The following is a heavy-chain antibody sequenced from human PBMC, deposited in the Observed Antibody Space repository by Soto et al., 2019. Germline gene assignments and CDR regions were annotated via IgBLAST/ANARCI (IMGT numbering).Heavy chain of an antibody. Sequence: EVQLVESGGGLVQPGGTMRLSCAASGFTFSSYWMSWVRQAPGKGLEWVANIKQDGSEKYYVDSVKGRFTISRDNAKNSLYVQMNSLRAEDTAVYYCTREGKLWFYYYYFGMDVWGQGTTVTVSS. J-gene: IGHJ6*02. CDR2: IKQDGSEK. CDR3: TREGKLWFYYYYFGMDV. D-gene: IGHD5-18*01. V-gene: IGHV3-7*03. CDR1: GFTFSSYW.